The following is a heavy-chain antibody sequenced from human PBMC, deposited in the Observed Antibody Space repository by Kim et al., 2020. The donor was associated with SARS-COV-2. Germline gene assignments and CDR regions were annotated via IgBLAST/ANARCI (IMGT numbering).Heavy chain of an antibody. Sequence: GGSLRLSCAASGFTFINQWMHWVRQAPGKGLVWVARVKGDGISTIYAESVKGRFTISRDNDKNMVYLQINSLRPEDTAVYYCATGLVNAYETWGQGTMVTVSS. CDR2: VKGDGIST. CDR1: GFTFINQW. CDR3: ATGLVNAYET. J-gene: IGHJ3*01. D-gene: IGHD2-8*02. V-gene: IGHV3-74*01.